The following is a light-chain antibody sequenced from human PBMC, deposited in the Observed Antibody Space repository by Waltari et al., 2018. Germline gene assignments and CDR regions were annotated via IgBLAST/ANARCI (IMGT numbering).Light chain of an antibody. Sequence: QSDLTQPASVSGSPGQSVTISCTATSSDVGSYTFVSWYQQYPGKAPKVMIYEVSKRHSGVSNLYSGSKSGNTASLTISGLQAEDEADYYCCSYASTSNSVVFGGGTKLTVL. CDR3: CSYASTSNSVV. V-gene: IGLV2-23*02. J-gene: IGLJ2*01. CDR1: SSDVGSYTF. CDR2: EVS.